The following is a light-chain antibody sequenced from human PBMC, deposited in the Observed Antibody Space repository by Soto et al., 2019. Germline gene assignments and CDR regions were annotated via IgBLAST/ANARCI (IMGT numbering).Light chain of an antibody. J-gene: IGKJ5*01. CDR2: GAS. CDR1: QSVSSY. V-gene: IGKV3-11*01. CDR3: QQRSNWPPT. Sequence: EIVLTQSPATLSLSPGERATLSCRASQSVSSYLAWYQQKPGQAPRLLMYGASTRATETPARFSGSGSATDFTLTISSLEPEDFAVYYCQQRSNWPPTFGQGTRLEN.